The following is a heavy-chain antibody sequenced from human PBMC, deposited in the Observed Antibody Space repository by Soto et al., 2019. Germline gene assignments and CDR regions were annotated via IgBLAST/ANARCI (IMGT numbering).Heavy chain of an antibody. CDR2: IYYSGST. CDR1: GGSISSGDYY. V-gene: IGHV4-30-4*01. CDR3: ARSEIVLMVYAPAWFDP. J-gene: IGHJ5*02. D-gene: IGHD2-8*01. Sequence: SETLSLTCTVSGGSISSGDYYWGWIRQPPGKGLEWIGYIYYSGSTYYNPSLKSRVTIAVDTSKNQFSLKLSSVTAADTAVYYCARSEIVLMVYAPAWFDPWGQGTLVTVSS.